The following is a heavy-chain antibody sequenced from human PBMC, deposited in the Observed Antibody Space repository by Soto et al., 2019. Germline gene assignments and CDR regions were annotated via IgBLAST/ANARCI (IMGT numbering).Heavy chain of an antibody. V-gene: IGHV1-2*04. J-gene: IGHJ6*02. CDR3: ARSEGRITIFGANVGGMDV. Sequence: QVQLVQSGAEVKKPGASVKVSCKASGYTFTGYYMHWVRQAPGQGLEWMGWINPNSGGTNYAQKFQGWVTMTRDTSVRTAYMELSRLRSDDTAVYYCARSEGRITIFGANVGGMDVWGQGTTVTVSS. D-gene: IGHD3-3*01. CDR2: INPNSGGT. CDR1: GYTFTGYY.